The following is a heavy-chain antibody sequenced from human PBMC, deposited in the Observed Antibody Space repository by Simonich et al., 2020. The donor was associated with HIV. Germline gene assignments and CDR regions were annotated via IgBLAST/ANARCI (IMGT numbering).Heavy chain of an antibody. V-gene: IGHV1-69*10. CDR3: ARLRGKQERHGGFDY. CDR1: GGTFSSYA. D-gene: IGHD1-1*01. Sequence: QVQLVQSGAEVKKPGASVKVSCKASGGTFSSYAISWVRQGPGQGLEWMGGIIPILGIANYAQKFQGRVTITADKSTSTAYMELSSLRSEDTAVYYCARLRGKQERHGGFDYWGQGTLVTVSS. CDR2: IIPILGIA. J-gene: IGHJ4*02.